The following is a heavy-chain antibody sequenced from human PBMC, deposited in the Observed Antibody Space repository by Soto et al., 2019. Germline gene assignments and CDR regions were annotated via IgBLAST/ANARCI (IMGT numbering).Heavy chain of an antibody. J-gene: IGHJ6*02. CDR3: ARVPYVWGSYRQYYYYGMDV. V-gene: IGHV3-74*01. CDR1: GFTFSSYW. D-gene: IGHD3-16*02. CDR2: INSDGSST. Sequence: GGSLRLSCAASGFTFSSYWMHWVRQAPGKGLVWVSRINSDGSSTSYADSVKGRFTISRDNAKNTLYLQMSSLRSEDTAVYYCARVPYVWGSYRQYYYYGMDVWGQGTTVTVSS.